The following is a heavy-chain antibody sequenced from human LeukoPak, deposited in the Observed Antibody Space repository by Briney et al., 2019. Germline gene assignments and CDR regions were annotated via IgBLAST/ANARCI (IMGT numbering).Heavy chain of an antibody. CDR2: IYYSGST. CDR3: ARDGTTKAFDI. CDR1: GGSISSYY. V-gene: IGHV4-59*01. D-gene: IGHD1-7*01. Sequence: SETLSLTCTVSGGSISSYYWSRIRQPPGKGLEWIGYIYYSGSTNYNPSLKSRVTISVDTSKNQFSLKLSSVTAADTAVYYCARDGTTKAFDIWGQGTMVTVSS. J-gene: IGHJ3*02.